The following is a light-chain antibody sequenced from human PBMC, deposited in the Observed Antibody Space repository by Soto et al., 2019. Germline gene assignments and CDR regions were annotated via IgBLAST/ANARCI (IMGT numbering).Light chain of an antibody. Sequence: EIVLTQSPGTLSLSPGERATLSCRASQSVSSNYLAWYQQKRGQAPRLLIYGASSRATGIPTRFSGSGSGTDFTLTISRLEPEDFSVYYCQQYDTSPPTFGQATKVEI. V-gene: IGKV3-20*01. CDR3: QQYDTSPPT. CDR1: QSVSSNY. CDR2: GAS. J-gene: IGKJ1*01.